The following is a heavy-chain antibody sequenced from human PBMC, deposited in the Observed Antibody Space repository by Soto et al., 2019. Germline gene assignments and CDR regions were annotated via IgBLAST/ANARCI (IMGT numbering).Heavy chain of an antibody. CDR2: IFHTGST. V-gene: IGHV4-4*02. J-gene: IGHJ6*02. D-gene: IGHD4-17*01. CDR3: ARDERLVYGDSYYYYGLDV. Sequence: SETLSLTCEVSSGSVITSNWWSWVRQPPGKGLEWIGEIFHTGSTNYNPSLKSRVAISVDTSKNQFSLKLSSVTAADTAVYYCARDERLVYGDSYYYYGLDVWGQGTTVTVSS. CDR1: SGSVITSNW.